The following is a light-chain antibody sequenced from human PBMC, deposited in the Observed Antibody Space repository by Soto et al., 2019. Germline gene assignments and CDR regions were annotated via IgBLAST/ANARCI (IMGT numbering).Light chain of an antibody. CDR2: AAS. Sequence: AIPMTQSPSSLSASVGDRVTITCRASQGIRNDLGWYQQKPGKAPELLIYAASSLQSGVPSRFSGSGSGTDFTLTISSLQPEDFATYYCLQDYNYPPTFGGGTKVEIK. CDR1: QGIRND. J-gene: IGKJ4*01. V-gene: IGKV1-6*01. CDR3: LQDYNYPPT.